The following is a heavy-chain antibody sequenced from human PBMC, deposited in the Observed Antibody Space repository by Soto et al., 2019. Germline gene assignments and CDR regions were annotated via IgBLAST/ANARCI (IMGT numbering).Heavy chain of an antibody. Sequence: ASVKVSCKASGNTVPNYAIHWVRQAPGQRLEWMGWINGGNGNTYYSEHFQGRVTMTTDTSTSTAYMELRSLRSDDTAVYYCARASGSSYWFDPWGQGTLVTVSS. CDR2: INGGNGNT. CDR1: GNTVPNYA. CDR3: ARASGSSYWFDP. V-gene: IGHV1-3*01. D-gene: IGHD1-26*01. J-gene: IGHJ5*02.